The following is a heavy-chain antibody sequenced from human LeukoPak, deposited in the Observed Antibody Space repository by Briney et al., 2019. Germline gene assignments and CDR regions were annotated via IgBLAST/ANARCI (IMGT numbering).Heavy chain of an antibody. CDR3: TTPDSSGYYYLY. Sequence: SETLSLTCAVYGGSFSGYYWSWIRQPPGKGLEWIGEINHSGSTNYNPSLKSRVTISVDTSKNQFSLKLSSVTAADTAVYYCTTPDSSGYYYLYWGQGTLVTVSS. CDR2: INHSGST. CDR1: GGSFSGYY. D-gene: IGHD3-22*01. V-gene: IGHV4-34*01. J-gene: IGHJ4*02.